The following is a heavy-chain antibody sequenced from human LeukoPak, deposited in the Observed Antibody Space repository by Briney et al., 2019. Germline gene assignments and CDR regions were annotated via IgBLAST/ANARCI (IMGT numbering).Heavy chain of an antibody. CDR1: GYTFTSFG. CDR3: ARVQGSSGWYIFDY. D-gene: IGHD6-19*01. V-gene: IGHV1-18*01. J-gene: IGHJ4*02. Sequence: ASVKVSCKASGYTFTSFGISWVRQAPGQGLEWTGWISAYNANTNFAQNLQGRVTMTTDTSTSTAYMELRSLRSDDTAVYYCARVQGSSGWYIFDYWGQGTLVTVSS. CDR2: ISAYNANT.